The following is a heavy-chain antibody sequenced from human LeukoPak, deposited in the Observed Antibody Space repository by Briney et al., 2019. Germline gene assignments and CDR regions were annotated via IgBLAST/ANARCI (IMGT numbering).Heavy chain of an antibody. CDR2: INPSGGST. V-gene: IGHV1-46*01. CDR3: ARSPDYDFWSGTPYNWFDP. Sequence: GASVKVSCKASGYTFSSYYMHWVRQAPGQGLEWMGIINPSGGSTSYAQKFQGRVTITRNTSISTAYMELSSLRSEDTAVYYCARSPDYDFWSGTPYNWFDPWGQGTLVTVSS. J-gene: IGHJ5*02. D-gene: IGHD3-3*01. CDR1: GYTFSSYY.